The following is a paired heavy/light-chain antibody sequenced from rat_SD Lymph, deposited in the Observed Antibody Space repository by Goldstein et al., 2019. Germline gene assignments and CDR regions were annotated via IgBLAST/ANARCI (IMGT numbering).Light chain of an antibody. CDR2: NTN. CDR1: QNINKY. J-gene: IGKJ2-1*01. V-gene: IGKV22S7*01. Sequence: DIQMTQSPSFLSASVGERVTLSCRASQNINKYLDWYQQKLGEAPKLLIYNTNNLHTGIPSRFSGSGSGTDYTLTISSLQPEDVATYFCLQRNSWPNTFGAGTKLELK. CDR3: LQRNSWPNT.
Heavy chain of an antibody. V-gene: IGHV5-34*01. Sequence: EVQLVESGGGLVQPGRSLKLSCVASGFTFSNYGMNWIRQAPGKGLEWVAYISSGSSYIYYAETVKGRFTISRDNAKNTLYLQMTSLRSEDTALYYCARRGYNNYFDYWGHGVMVTVSS. CDR1: GFTFSNYG. J-gene: IGHJ2*01. CDR3: ARRGYNNYFDY. CDR2: ISSGSSYI. D-gene: IGHD1-10*01.